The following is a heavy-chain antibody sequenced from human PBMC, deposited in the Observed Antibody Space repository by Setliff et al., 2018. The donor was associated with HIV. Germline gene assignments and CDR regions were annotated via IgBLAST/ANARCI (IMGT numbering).Heavy chain of an antibody. CDR3: ARGAPRGRLRFPNWFDP. CDR1: GGSFSSYY. V-gene: IGHV4-34*01. Sequence: LSLTCAFYGGSFSSYYWNWIRQPPGKGLEWIGEFSPTGSPTYNPSLESRVTISVDTSKNQCSLKLRSLTAADTAIYYCARGAPRGRLRFPNWFDPWGQGTLVTVSS. CDR2: FSPTGSP. D-gene: IGHD5-12*01. J-gene: IGHJ5*02.